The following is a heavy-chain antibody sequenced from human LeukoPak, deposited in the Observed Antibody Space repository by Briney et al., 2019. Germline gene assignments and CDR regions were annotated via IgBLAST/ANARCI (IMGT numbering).Heavy chain of an antibody. CDR2: IYYTGTT. Sequence: SETLSLTCTVSGGSLSGDYWNWIRQPPGKELEWIGYIYYTGTTDYSPSLKSRVTISLDMSKNQFSLKLRSVTAADTAVYYCARRQGDGYWHFDLWGRGTLVTVSS. J-gene: IGHJ2*01. CDR3: ARRQGDGYWHFDL. CDR1: GGSLSGDY. V-gene: IGHV4-59*08.